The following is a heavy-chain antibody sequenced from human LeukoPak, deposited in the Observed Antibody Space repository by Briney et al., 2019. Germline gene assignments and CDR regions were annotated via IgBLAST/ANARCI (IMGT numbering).Heavy chain of an antibody. CDR3: AKGTSYYDSSAPSDY. V-gene: IGHV3-23*01. D-gene: IGHD3-22*01. CDR2: ISGSGGST. CDR1: GFAFRNYW. Sequence: GGSLRLSCGASGFAFRNYWMSWVRQAPGKGLEWVSAISGSGGSTYYADSVKGRFTISRDNSKNTLYLQMNSLRAEDTAVYYCAKGTSYYDSSAPSDYWGQGTLVTVSS. J-gene: IGHJ4*02.